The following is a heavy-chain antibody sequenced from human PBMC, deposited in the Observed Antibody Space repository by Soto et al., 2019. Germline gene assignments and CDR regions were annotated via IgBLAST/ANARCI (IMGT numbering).Heavy chain of an antibody. D-gene: IGHD3-10*01. Sequence: WGSLRLSCAASGFAFINYGIHFFRHSPLKGLEWVAVISDDGVSKYYADSVQGRSTISRDNSESVVLLQMNSLRPDDTALYFCARAYYFGSGTSYTLYYWGQGTQVTVSS. J-gene: IGHJ4*02. CDR3: ARAYYFGSGTSYTLYY. V-gene: IGHV3-30*03. CDR2: ISDDGVSK. CDR1: GFAFINYG.